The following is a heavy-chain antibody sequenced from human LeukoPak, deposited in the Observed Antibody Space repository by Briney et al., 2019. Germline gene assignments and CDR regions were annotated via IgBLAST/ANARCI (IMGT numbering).Heavy chain of an antibody. V-gene: IGHV1-18*01. D-gene: IGHD5-24*01. CDR3: AVTATNSFFDY. Sequence: ASVKVSCKTSGYRFTSNSITWVRQAPGQGLEWVGCFSVFNGNVYYGQKFQGRVTMTTDTSTSTAYMELSRLRSDDTAVYYCAVTATNSFFDYWGQGTLVTVSS. CDR1: GYRFTSNS. CDR2: FSVFNGNV. J-gene: IGHJ4*02.